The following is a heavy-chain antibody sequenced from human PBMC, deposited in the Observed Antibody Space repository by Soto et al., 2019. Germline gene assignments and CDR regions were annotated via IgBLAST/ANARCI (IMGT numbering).Heavy chain of an antibody. CDR1: GFTFSSYA. CDR3: ARGRPGFWSGYYTGFAAWFDP. D-gene: IGHD3-3*01. CDR2: ISGSGGST. Sequence: GGSLRLSCAASGFTFSSYAMSWVRQAPGKGLEWVSAISGSGGSTYYADSVKGRFTISRDNSKNTLYLQMNSLRAEDTAVYYCARGRPGFWSGYYTGFAAWFDPWGQGTLVTVSS. J-gene: IGHJ5*02. V-gene: IGHV3-23*01.